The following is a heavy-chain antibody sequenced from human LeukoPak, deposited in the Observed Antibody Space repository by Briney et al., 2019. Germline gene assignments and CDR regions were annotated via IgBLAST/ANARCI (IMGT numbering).Heavy chain of an antibody. Sequence: PGGSLRLSCAASGFTFSSYWMSWVRQAPGKGLEWVANIKQDGSEKYYVDSVKGRFTISRDNAKNSLYLQMNSLRAEDTAVYYCARDYYDSSGYTGYYFDYWGQGTLVTVSS. CDR1: GFTFSSYW. CDR3: ARDYYDSSGYTGYYFDY. D-gene: IGHD3-22*01. V-gene: IGHV3-7*01. CDR2: IKQDGSEK. J-gene: IGHJ4*02.